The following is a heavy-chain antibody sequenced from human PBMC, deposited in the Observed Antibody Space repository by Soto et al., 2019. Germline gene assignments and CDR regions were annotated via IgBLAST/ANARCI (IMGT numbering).Heavy chain of an antibody. CDR3: ARSPIVVVPAALYYYCMDV. CDR1: GYTFTSYD. J-gene: IGHJ6*02. D-gene: IGHD2-2*01. CDR2: MNPNSGNT. Sequence: QVQLVQSGAEVKKPGASVKVSCKASGYTFTSYDINWVRQATGQGLEWMGWMNPNSGNTGYAQKFQGRVTMTRNTSISTAYMELSSLRSADTAVYYCARSPIVVVPAALYYYCMDVWGQGTPVTVSS. V-gene: IGHV1-8*01.